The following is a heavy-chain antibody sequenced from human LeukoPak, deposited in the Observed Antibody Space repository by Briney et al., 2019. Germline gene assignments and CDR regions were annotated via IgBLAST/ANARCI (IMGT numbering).Heavy chain of an antibody. D-gene: IGHD1-20*01. Sequence: GGSLRLSCAASGFTFSSYWMSWVRQAPGKGLEWVANIKQDGSEKYYVDSVKGRFTISRDNAKNSLYLQMNSLRAEDTAVYYCARDQYSWNDDYFDYWGQGTLVTVSS. CDR1: GFTFSSYW. CDR3: ARDQYSWNDDYFDY. V-gene: IGHV3-7*04. J-gene: IGHJ4*02. CDR2: IKQDGSEK.